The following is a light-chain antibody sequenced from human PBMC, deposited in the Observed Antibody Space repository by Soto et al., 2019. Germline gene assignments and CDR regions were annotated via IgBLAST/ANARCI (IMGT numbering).Light chain of an antibody. J-gene: IGKJ5*01. V-gene: IGKV2D-29*01. CDR1: QSLLHSDGGTF. Sequence: DIVMTQSPLSLSVTTGQPASISCKSSQSLLHSDGGTFLCWYLQKPGQPPQVLIYEASDRFSGVPDMSSGSGSGIDFTLKSSRVEAEDAGVYYCMQSMEIPITFGQVTRLDMK. CDR2: EAS. CDR3: MQSMEIPIT.